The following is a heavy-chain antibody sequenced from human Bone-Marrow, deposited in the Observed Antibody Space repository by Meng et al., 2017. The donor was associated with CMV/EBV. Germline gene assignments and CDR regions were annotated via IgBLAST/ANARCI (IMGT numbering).Heavy chain of an antibody. CDR1: GFTFSSYA. CDR2: VSGSGSST. Sequence: GESLKISCAASGFTFSSYAMSWVRQAPGKGLEWVSAVSGSGSSTYYADSVQGRFAISRDNSKNTLYLQMNSLRAEDTAVYYCARDARPKDIVVEGGAHFDYWGQGTLVTVSS. V-gene: IGHV3-23*01. D-gene: IGHD2-2*01. CDR3: ARDARPKDIVVEGGAHFDY. J-gene: IGHJ4*02.